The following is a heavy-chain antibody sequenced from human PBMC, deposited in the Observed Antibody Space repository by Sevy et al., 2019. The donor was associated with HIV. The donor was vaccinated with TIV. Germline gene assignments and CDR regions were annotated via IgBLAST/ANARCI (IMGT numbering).Heavy chain of an antibody. Sequence: SETLSLTCTVSGGSISSSSYYWGWIRQPPGKGLEWIGSIYYSGGTYYNPSLKSRVTISVDTSKNQFSLKLSSVTAADTAVYYCAGLHGTTVTVDYWGQGTLVTVSS. J-gene: IGHJ4*02. V-gene: IGHV4-39*01. CDR3: AGLHGTTVTVDY. D-gene: IGHD4-17*01. CDR2: IYYSGGT. CDR1: GGSISSSSYY.